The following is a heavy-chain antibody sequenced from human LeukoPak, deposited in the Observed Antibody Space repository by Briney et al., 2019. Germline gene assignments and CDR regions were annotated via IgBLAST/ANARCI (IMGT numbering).Heavy chain of an antibody. Sequence: GGSLRLSCAASGFTVSSTYMSWVRQAPGKGLEWVSIIYSAGSTYYADSVKGRFTTSRDNSKNTLYLQMNSLRAEDTAVYYCAKGHCTNGICWLDWGQGTLVTVSS. CDR3: AKGHCTNGICWLD. CDR2: IYSAGST. D-gene: IGHD2-8*01. V-gene: IGHV3-53*01. CDR1: GFTVSSTY. J-gene: IGHJ4*02.